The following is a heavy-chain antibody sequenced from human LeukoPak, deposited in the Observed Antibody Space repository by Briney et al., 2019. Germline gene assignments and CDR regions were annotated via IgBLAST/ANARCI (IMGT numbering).Heavy chain of an antibody. Sequence: PGRSLRLSCAASGFTFSSYWMHWVRQAPGKGLVWVSRINSDGSSTSYADSVKGRFTISRDNAKNTLYLQMNSLRAEDTAVYYCASLGLIAAAGTPYNWFDPWGQGTLVTVSS. CDR2: INSDGSST. V-gene: IGHV3-74*01. D-gene: IGHD6-13*01. CDR3: ASLGLIAAAGTPYNWFDP. J-gene: IGHJ5*02. CDR1: GFTFSSYW.